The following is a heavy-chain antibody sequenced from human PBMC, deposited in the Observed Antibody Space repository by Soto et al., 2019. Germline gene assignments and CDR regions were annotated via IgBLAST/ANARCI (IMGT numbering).Heavy chain of an antibody. Sequence: QVQLVESGGGVVQPGRSLRLSCVVSGFSFRDYDMNWVRQVPGKGLEWVAVISYNGNDKYYADSVKGRFTLSRDTSKNTMYLQINILRTEDAAVYYCVTVEGIEVTTCGQGTLVTVSS. D-gene: IGHD6-19*01. CDR1: GFSFRDYD. J-gene: IGHJ5*02. V-gene: IGHV3-30*03. CDR2: ISYNGNDK. CDR3: VTVEGIEVTT.